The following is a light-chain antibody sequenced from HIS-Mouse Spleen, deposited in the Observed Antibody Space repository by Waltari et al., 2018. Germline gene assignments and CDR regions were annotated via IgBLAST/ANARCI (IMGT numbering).Light chain of an antibody. J-gene: IGKJ3*01. CDR2: LGS. Sequence: DIVMTQSPLSLPVTPGEPASISCRYSQRLLHSNGYNYLDWYLQKPGQSPQLLIYLGSNRASGVPDRFGGSGSGTDFTLKISRVEAEDVGVYYCMQALQTPFTFGPGTKVDIK. V-gene: IGKV2-28*01. CDR3: MQALQTPFT. CDR1: QRLLHSNGYNY.